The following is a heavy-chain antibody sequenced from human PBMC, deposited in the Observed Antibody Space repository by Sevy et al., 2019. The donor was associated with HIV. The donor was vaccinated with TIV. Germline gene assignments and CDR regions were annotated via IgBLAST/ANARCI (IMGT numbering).Heavy chain of an antibody. D-gene: IGHD5-18*01. Sequence: GGSLRLSCAASGFTFSNYWMSWVRQTPEKGLEWVANINQDGSEKYYVYSVKGRFTISRDNATNSVFLQMNSLRAEDTAMYYCAREELTWIQLWPWGQGTLVTVSS. CDR2: INQDGSEK. V-gene: IGHV3-7*01. CDR3: AREELTWIQLWP. J-gene: IGHJ1*01. CDR1: GFTFSNYW.